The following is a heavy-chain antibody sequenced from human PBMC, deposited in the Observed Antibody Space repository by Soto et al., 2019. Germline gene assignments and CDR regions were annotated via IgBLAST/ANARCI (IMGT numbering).Heavy chain of an antibody. CDR2: IFHDGTA. J-gene: IGHJ4*02. CDR3: ARLVYDTRLNYMYFDF. V-gene: IGHV4-4*02. D-gene: IGHD3-10*01. CDR1: GVSISSGNW. Sequence: SEPQSLTYAVSGVSISSGNWWTWVRQSPQRGLEYIGEIFHDGTANYYPSFERRVAISVDTSKNQFSLKLTSVTAADTAIYFCARLVYDTRLNYMYFDFWGQGTLVTVSS.